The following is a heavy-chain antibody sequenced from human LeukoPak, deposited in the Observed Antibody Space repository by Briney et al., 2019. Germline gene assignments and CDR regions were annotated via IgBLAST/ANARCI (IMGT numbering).Heavy chain of an antibody. CDR1: GFTFDDYV. V-gene: IGHV3-9*01. CDR3: AKEGITMVRGVEVPYYGMDV. Sequence: GGSLRLSCAASGFTFDDYVMHWVRQAPGKGLEWVPGISWNSGSIGYADSVKGRFTISRDNAKNSLYLQMNSLRAEDTALYYCAKEGITMVRGVEVPYYGMDVWGQGTTVTVSS. D-gene: IGHD3-10*01. CDR2: ISWNSGSI. J-gene: IGHJ6*02.